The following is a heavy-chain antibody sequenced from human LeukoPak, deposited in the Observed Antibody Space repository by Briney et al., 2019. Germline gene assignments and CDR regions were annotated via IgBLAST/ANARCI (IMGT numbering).Heavy chain of an antibody. J-gene: IGHJ4*02. Sequence: ESLKISCKGSGYSFSSHWIAWVRQMPGKGLEWMGVIYPGDSDTTYSPSFQGQVTISVDKSISTAYLQWGSLRASDTAMYYCARQWGRGSGSYLAYWGQGTVVTVSS. CDR3: ARQWGRGSGSYLAY. D-gene: IGHD3-10*01. V-gene: IGHV5-51*01. CDR2: IYPGDSDT. CDR1: GYSFSSHW.